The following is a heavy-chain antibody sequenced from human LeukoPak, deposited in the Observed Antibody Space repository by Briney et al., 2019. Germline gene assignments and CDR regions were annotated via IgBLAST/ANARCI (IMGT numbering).Heavy chain of an antibody. CDR1: GYTFTAYY. Sequence: ASVKVSCKASGYTFTAYYMHWVRQAPGQGLEWMGWINPNSGGTNYAQKFQGRVTMTRDTSISTAYKELSRLRSDDTAVYYCARDRVVVPAAFDYWGQGTLVTVSS. D-gene: IGHD2-2*01. CDR3: ARDRVVVPAAFDY. V-gene: IGHV1-2*02. J-gene: IGHJ4*02. CDR2: INPNSGGT.